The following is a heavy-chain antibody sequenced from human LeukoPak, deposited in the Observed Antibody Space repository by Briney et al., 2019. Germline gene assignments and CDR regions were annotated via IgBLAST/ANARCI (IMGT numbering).Heavy chain of an antibody. J-gene: IGHJ4*02. D-gene: IGHD3-9*01. Sequence: SETLSLTCTVSGGSISSSNYYWGWIRQPPGKGLEWIGSIFYSGSTYYNPSLKSRVTIYVDTSKNQFSLKLSSVTAADTAVFYCARLRAKHYDILTGYFGIYYFDYWGQGTLVTVSS. CDR2: IFYSGST. V-gene: IGHV4-39*01. CDR1: GGSISSSNYY. CDR3: ARLRAKHYDILTGYFGIYYFDY.